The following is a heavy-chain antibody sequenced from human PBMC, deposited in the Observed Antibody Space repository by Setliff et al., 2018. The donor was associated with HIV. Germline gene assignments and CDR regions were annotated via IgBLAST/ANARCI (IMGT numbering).Heavy chain of an antibody. Sequence: PGGSLRLSCSASGFTFSNYAMSWVRQAPGKGLEWVSGISGSGDSTYDADSVKGRFTISRDNAKNTLYLQMNSLRVEDTAVYYCGSSGWYGDYYYYYMDVWGKGTTVTVSS. CDR1: GFTFSNYA. J-gene: IGHJ6*03. V-gene: IGHV3-23*01. CDR3: GSSGWYGDYYYYYMDV. CDR2: ISGSGDST. D-gene: IGHD6-19*01.